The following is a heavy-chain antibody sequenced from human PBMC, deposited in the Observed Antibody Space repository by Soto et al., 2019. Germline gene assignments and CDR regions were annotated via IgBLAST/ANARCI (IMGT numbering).Heavy chain of an antibody. CDR1: GFTFSSYG. Sequence: QVQLVESGGGVVQPGRSLRLSCAASGFTFSSYGMHWVRQAPGKGLEWVAVISYDGSNKYYADSVKGRFTISRDNSKNTLYLQMNSLRAEDTAVYYCSKGYYYGMDVWGQGTTGTVSS. CDR2: ISYDGSNK. CDR3: SKGYYYGMDV. J-gene: IGHJ6*02. V-gene: IGHV3-30*18.